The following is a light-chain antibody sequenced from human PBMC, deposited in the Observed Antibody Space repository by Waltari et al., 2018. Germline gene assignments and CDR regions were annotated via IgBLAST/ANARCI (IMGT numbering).Light chain of an antibody. Sequence: SYELTQPPSVSVSPGQTASITCPGDNLGDKYACWYQQKPGQSPVLVIYQDNKRPSGIPERFSGSNSGNTATLTISGTQAMDEADYYCQAWDSSLNWVFGGGTKLTVL. CDR2: QDN. V-gene: IGLV3-1*01. CDR3: QAWDSSLNWV. CDR1: NLGDKY. J-gene: IGLJ3*02.